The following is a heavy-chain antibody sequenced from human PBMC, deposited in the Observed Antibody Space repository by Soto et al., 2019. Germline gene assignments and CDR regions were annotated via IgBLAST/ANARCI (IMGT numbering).Heavy chain of an antibody. J-gene: IGHJ4*02. CDR3: ARVRGTAGKRYFDY. CDR1: GGSMSSYY. V-gene: IGHV4-59*01. Sequence: SETLSLTCTVSGGSMSSYYWNWVRQPPGKGLEWIGYIYYSGSTTYNPSLKSRVTISVDSSKNQFSLKVTSVTAADTAVYYCARVRGTAGKRYFDYWGQGXLVTVYS. CDR2: IYYSGST. D-gene: IGHD6-13*01.